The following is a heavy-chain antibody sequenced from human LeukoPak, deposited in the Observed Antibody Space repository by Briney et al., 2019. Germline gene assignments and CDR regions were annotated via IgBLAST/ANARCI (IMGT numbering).Heavy chain of an antibody. V-gene: IGHV3-30*04. J-gene: IGHJ4*02. CDR3: AKSIQLWFLGGEFDY. CDR2: ISYDGSNK. CDR1: GFTFSSYA. D-gene: IGHD5-18*01. Sequence: GGSLRLSCAASGFTFSSYAMHWVRQAPGKGLEWVAVISYDGSNKYYADSVKGRFTISRDNSKNTLYLQMNSLRAEDTAVYYCAKSIQLWFLGGEFDYWGQGTLVTVSS.